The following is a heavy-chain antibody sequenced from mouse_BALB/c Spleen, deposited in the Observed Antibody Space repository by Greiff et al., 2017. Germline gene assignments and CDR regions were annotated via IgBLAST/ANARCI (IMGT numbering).Heavy chain of an antibody. CDR2: INSNGGST. Sequence: EVKLMESGGGLVKLGGSLKLSCAASGFTFSSYYMSWVRQTPEKRLELVAAINSNGGSTYYPDTVKGRFTISRDNAKNTLYLQMSSLKSEDTALYDWARQWDYEGGYYFDDWGQGTTLTVSA. J-gene: IGHJ2*01. CDR1: GFTFSSYY. D-gene: IGHD2-4*01. V-gene: IGHV5-6-2*01. CDR3: ARQWDYEGGYYFDD.